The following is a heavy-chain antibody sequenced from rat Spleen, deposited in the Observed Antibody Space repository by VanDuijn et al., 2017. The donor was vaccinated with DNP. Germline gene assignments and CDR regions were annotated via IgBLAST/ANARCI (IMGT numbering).Heavy chain of an antibody. CDR2: LSTGGGIT. CDR1: GFTFSNYG. V-gene: IGHV5S23*01. Sequence: EVQLVESGGGLVQPGRSLKLSCAASGFTFSNYGMAWVRQAPTKGLELVAYLSTGGGITYYRDSVKGRFTISRDNAESTLYLQMDSLRSEDTATYYCTTTHYFDGWFPFDYWGQGVMVTVSS. CDR3: TTTHYFDGWFPFDY. J-gene: IGHJ2*01. D-gene: IGHD1-12*02.